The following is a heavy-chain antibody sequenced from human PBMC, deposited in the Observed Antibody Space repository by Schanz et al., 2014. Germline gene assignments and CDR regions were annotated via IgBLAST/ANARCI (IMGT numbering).Heavy chain of an antibody. D-gene: IGHD1-26*01. Sequence: EVQLLESGGGLVQPGGSLRLSCAASGFTFSSYAMSWVRQAPGKGLEWVSYISSSSSTRYYADSVKGRFTISRDNAKNSLFLQLNSLRADDTAVYYCARNRGSGGQNWYFDLWGRGTLXTVSS. CDR2: ISSSSSTR. J-gene: IGHJ2*01. CDR1: GFTFSSYA. V-gene: IGHV3-48*01. CDR3: ARNRGSGGQNWYFDL.